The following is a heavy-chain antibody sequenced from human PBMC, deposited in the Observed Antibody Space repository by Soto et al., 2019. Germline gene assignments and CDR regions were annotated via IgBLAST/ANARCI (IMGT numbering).Heavy chain of an antibody. J-gene: IGHJ4*02. V-gene: IGHV4-4*02. D-gene: IGHD6-13*01. CDR2: IYHSGST. CDR3: ARRTSSWPYYFDY. Sequence: QVQLQESGPGLVKPSETLSLTCAVSGGSISSSDWWSWVRQPPGKGLAWIGEIYHSGSTNYNPSLKSRVTISVDKSKNQFSLKLTSVTAADTAVYYCARRTSSWPYYFDYWGQGTLVTVSS. CDR1: GGSISSSDW.